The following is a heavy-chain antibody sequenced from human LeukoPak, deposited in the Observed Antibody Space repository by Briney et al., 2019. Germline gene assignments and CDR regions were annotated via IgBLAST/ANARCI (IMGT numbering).Heavy chain of an antibody. CDR2: IYRRGDT. CDR3: ARIIELDPWGAFDI. CDR1: GFTVSSSY. J-gene: IGHJ3*02. V-gene: IGHV3-53*01. D-gene: IGHD1-1*01. Sequence: GGSLRLSCSASGFTVSSSYMSWVRQAPGKGLEWVSVIYRRGDTYCPDSVKGRFTISRDTSKNTVYLQMNSLRAGDTAVYYCARIIELDPWGAFDIWGQGTMVTVSS.